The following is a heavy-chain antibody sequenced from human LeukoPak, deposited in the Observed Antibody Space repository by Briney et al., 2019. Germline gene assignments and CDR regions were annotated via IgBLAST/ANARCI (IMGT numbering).Heavy chain of an antibody. CDR2: IYYSGST. J-gene: IGHJ4*02. D-gene: IGHD1-26*01. V-gene: IGHV4-39*01. CDR1: GGSISSSGYY. CDR3: ARHRGELHFDY. Sequence: PSETLSLTCTVSGGSISSSGYYWGWIRQPPGKGLEWIGSIYYSGSTYYNPSLKSRVTISVDTSKNQFSLKLSSVTAADTAFYYCARHRGELHFDYWGQGTLVTVSS.